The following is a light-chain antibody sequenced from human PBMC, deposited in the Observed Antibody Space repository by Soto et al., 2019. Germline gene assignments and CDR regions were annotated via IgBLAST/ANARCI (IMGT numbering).Light chain of an antibody. Sequence: EIILTQSPASLSVSPGERATISCRASQSVNNNLAWYQQKPGQAPRLLIYGASTRATGIPGRFRGSGSGTEFTLPITSLQSEDFAVYFCQQYNKLPPDTFGQGTKLEIK. V-gene: IGKV3-15*01. J-gene: IGKJ2*01. CDR2: GAS. CDR3: QQYNKLPPDT. CDR1: QSVNNN.